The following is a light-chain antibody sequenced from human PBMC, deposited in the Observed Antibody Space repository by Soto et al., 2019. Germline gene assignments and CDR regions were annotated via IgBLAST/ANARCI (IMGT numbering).Light chain of an antibody. J-gene: IGLJ1*01. CDR3: SLYTTDSTYV. V-gene: IGLV2-18*01. Sequence: QSALTQPPSVSGSPGQSVTISCTGTSSDFNNYNRVSWYQRPPGTGPKLIIFEVNNRPSGVPDRFSGSKSGNTASLTISGLQDEEEREYYCSLYTTDSTYVFGPGTKVTVL. CDR1: SSDFNNYNR. CDR2: EVN.